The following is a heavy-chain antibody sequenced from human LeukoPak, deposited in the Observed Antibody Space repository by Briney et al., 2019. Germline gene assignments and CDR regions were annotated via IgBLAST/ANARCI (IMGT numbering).Heavy chain of an antibody. CDR2: ISSSSNYI. CDR1: GFTFSSYS. CDR3: ARGGLDLSSSDY. Sequence: KPGGSLRLSCAASGFTFSSYSMNWVRQAPGKGLEWVSSISSSSNYIYYADSVKGRFTISRDNAKNSLYLQMNSLRAEATAVYYCARGGLDLSSSDYWGQGTLVTVSS. J-gene: IGHJ4*02. V-gene: IGHV3-21*01. D-gene: IGHD6-6*01.